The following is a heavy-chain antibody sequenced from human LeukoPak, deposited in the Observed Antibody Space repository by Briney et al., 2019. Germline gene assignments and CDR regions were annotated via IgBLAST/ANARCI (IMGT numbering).Heavy chain of an antibody. V-gene: IGHV4-59*01. CDR3: ARGEFAGTMDY. D-gene: IGHD3-10*01. CDR2: IYYSGST. J-gene: IGHJ4*02. CDR1: GGSISSYY. Sequence: SETLSLTCTVSGGSISSYYWSWIRQPPGKGLEWIGYIYYSGSTNYNPSLKSRVTISVDTSKNQFSLKLSSVTAADTAVYYCARGEFAGTMDYWGQGTLVTVSS.